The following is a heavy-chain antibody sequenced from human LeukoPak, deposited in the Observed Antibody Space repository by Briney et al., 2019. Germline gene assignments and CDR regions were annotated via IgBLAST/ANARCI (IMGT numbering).Heavy chain of an antibody. V-gene: IGHV3-21*01. CDR2: ISSSSSYI. CDR3: ARDRIVATIPRLGYFDY. D-gene: IGHD5-12*01. Sequence: GGSLRLSCAASGFTLSGYGMHWVRQAPGKGLEWVSSISSSSSYIYYADSVKGRFTISRDNAKNSLYLQMNSLRAEDTAVYYCARDRIVATIPRLGYFDYWGQGTLVTVSS. J-gene: IGHJ4*02. CDR1: GFTLSGYG.